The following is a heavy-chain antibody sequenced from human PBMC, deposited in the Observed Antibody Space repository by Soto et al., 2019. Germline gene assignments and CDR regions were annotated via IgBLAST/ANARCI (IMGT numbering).Heavy chain of an antibody. CDR2: ISGSEGNT. CDR3: AKVKYYD. V-gene: IGHV3-23*01. J-gene: IGHJ4*02. CDR1: GFTLSNYG. D-gene: IGHD3-16*01. Sequence: VQLLESGGGLVQPGGSLRLSCAASGFTLSNYGMTWVRQAPGKGLEWVSGISGSEGNTYYADSVKGRFTIARDSSKNMLYLQMNTLRAEDTAVDYCAKVKYYDWGQGTLVTVSS.